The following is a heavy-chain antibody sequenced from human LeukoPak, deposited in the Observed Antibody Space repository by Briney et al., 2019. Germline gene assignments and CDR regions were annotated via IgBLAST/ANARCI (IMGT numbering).Heavy chain of an antibody. CDR1: GFTFSAYA. D-gene: IGHD6-19*01. J-gene: IGHJ4*02. V-gene: IGHV3-64D*06. Sequence: PGGSLRLSCSASGFTFSAYAMHWVRPAPGKGLEYVSAISSNGGSTYYADSVKGRFNISRDNSKNTLFLQMTRLRVEDTAVYYCWVPIAVAGLDGVDYWGQGTLVTVSS. CDR3: WVPIAVAGLDGVDY. CDR2: ISSNGGST.